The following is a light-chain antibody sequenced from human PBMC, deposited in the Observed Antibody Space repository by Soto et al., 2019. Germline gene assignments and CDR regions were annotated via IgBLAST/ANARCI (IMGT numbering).Light chain of an antibody. CDR3: QQRSNWLT. CDR1: QSVSSN. Sequence: EIVMTQSPSTLSVSPGERATLSCRASQSVSSNLAWYQQKPGQAPRLLIYGASTRATGIPARFSGSGSGTVFTLTISSLEPEDFAVYYCQQRSNWLTFGGGTKVDIK. CDR2: GAS. J-gene: IGKJ4*01. V-gene: IGKV3-15*01.